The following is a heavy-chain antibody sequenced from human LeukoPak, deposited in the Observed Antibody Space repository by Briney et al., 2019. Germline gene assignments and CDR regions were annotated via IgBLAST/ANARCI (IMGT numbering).Heavy chain of an antibody. CDR1: LGSLTGAY. D-gene: IGHD3-16*01. Sequence: PLGTLSLTPVVYLGSLTGAYWSAIRQPRGKGVAWMGEINHRGSTNYNPPLKSRVTISVDTSKNQFSLKLTSVTAADTAVYYCARVGQDMDVWGKGTTVTVSS. V-gene: IGHV4-34*01. J-gene: IGHJ6*03. CDR2: INHRGST. CDR3: ARVGQDMDV.